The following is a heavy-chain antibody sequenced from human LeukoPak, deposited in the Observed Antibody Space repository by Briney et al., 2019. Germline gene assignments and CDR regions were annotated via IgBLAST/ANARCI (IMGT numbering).Heavy chain of an antibody. D-gene: IGHD4-17*01. J-gene: IGHJ6*03. CDR1: GFTFSSYS. CDR3: ARDYGDLYYYYYYMDV. CDR2: ISSSSSTI. V-gene: IGHV3-48*01. Sequence: GGSLRLSCAASGFTFSSYSMHWVRQARERGVEWVSYISSSSSTIYYADSVKGRFTISRDNAKNSLYLQMNSLRAEDTAVYYCARDYGDLYYYYYYMDVWGKGTTVTVSS.